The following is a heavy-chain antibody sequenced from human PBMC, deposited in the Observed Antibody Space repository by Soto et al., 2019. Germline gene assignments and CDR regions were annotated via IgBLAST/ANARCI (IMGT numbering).Heavy chain of an antibody. CDR3: AREIYDSSGYYAPFDY. J-gene: IGHJ4*02. CDR2: ISSSSSTI. Sequence: EVQLVESGGGLVQPGGSLRLSCAASGFTFSSYSMNWVRQAPGKGLEWVSYISSSSSTIYYADSVKGRFTISRDNAKKSLYLQMNSLRAEDTAVYYCAREIYDSSGYYAPFDYWGQGTLVTVSS. D-gene: IGHD3-22*01. CDR1: GFTFSSYS. V-gene: IGHV3-48*01.